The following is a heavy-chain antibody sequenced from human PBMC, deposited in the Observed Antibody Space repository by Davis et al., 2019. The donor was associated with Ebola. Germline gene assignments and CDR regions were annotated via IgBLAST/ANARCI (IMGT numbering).Heavy chain of an antibody. Sequence: GGSLRLSCAASGFTFSSYWMTWVRQAPGKGLEWVANIKQDGSEKHYVDSVKGRFTISRDNAKNSLYLQMSSLRAEDTAVYYCARELHTTSPVVWGQGTLVTVSS. CDR3: ARELHTTSPVV. CDR1: GFTFSSYW. CDR2: IKQDGSEK. J-gene: IGHJ4*02. V-gene: IGHV3-7*01. D-gene: IGHD1-14*01.